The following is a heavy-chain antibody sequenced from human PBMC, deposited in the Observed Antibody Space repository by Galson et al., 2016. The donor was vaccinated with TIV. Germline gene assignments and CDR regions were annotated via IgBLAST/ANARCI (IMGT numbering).Heavy chain of an antibody. D-gene: IGHD2-15*01. CDR3: TTELGYCSGGYCYYFDY. Sequence: SLRLSCAASGFIFSNAWMSWVRQAPGKGLEWVGRIKSNFDGGTTDYAEPVKGRFTISRHDSKNTLFLQMNRLKTEDTAVYYRTTELGYCSGGYCYYFDYWGQGTLVTVSS. CDR2: IKSNFDGGTT. J-gene: IGHJ4*02. CDR1: GFIFSNAW. V-gene: IGHV3-15*01.